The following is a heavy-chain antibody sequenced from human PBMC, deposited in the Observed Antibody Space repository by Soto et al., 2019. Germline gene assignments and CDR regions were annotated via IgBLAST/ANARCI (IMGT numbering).Heavy chain of an antibody. V-gene: IGHV3-33*01. J-gene: IGHJ3*02. CDR2: IWYDGSNK. D-gene: IGHD2-2*01. CDR1: GFTFSSYG. CDR3: AREHRYCSSTSCYPDAFDI. Sequence: PGGSLRFSCAASGFTFSSYGMHWVRQAPGKGLEWVAVIWYDGSNKYYADSVKGRFTISRDNSKNTLYLQMNSLRAEDTAVYYCAREHRYCSSTSCYPDAFDIWGQGTMVTVSS.